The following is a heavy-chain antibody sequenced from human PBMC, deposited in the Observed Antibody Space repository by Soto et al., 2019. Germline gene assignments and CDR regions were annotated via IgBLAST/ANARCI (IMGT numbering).Heavy chain of an antibody. V-gene: IGHV4-31*03. D-gene: IGHD3-3*01. CDR2: IYYSGST. Sequence: SETLSLTCTVSGGSISSGGFCWSWIRQHPGKGLEWIGYIYYSGSTYYNPSLKSRVTISVDTSKNQFSLKLSSVTAADTAVYYCARERSITIFGVVTRTFDYWGQGTLVTVPS. J-gene: IGHJ4*02. CDR1: GGSISSGGFC. CDR3: ARERSITIFGVVTRTFDY.